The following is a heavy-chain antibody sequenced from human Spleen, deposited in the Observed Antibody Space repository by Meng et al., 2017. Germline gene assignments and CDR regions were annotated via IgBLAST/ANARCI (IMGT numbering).Heavy chain of an antibody. V-gene: IGHV4-61*02. CDR1: GGSISSGSYY. J-gene: IGHJ2*01. CDR2: IHTSGST. Sequence: LRLSCTVSGGSISSGSYYWSWIRQPAGKGLEWIGRIHTSGSTTYNPSLKSRVTISVDTSKTQFSLRLSSVTAADTAVYYCARIGRITMVRGSHWYFDLWGRGTLVTVSS. D-gene: IGHD3-10*01. CDR3: ARIGRITMVRGSHWYFDL.